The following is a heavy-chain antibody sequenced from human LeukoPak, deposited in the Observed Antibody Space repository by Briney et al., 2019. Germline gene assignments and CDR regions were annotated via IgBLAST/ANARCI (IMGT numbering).Heavy chain of an antibody. J-gene: IGHJ6*03. CDR1: GVSFSGYY. CDR2: INHSGST. V-gene: IGHV4-34*01. D-gene: IGHD2-21*01. Sequence: SETLSLTCAVYGVSFSGYYWSWIRQPPGKGLEWIGEINHSGSTNYNPSLKSRVTISVDTSKNQFSLKLSSVTAADTAVYYCARGLLVRYMDVWGKGTTVTVSS. CDR3: ARGLLVRYMDV.